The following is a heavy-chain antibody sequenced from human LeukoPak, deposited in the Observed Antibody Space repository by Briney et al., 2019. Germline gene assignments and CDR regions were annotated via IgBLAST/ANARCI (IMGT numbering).Heavy chain of an antibody. J-gene: IGHJ4*02. CDR1: GGSISSSNDY. CDR3: ARQGKFSSWRQYYFDY. CDR2: MFYGGST. Sequence: SETLSLTCTVSGGSISSSNDYWGWIRQPPGKGLEWIGSMFYGGSTYYNPSLKSRVTISVDTSKNQFSLKLSSVTAADTAVYYCARQGKFSSWRQYYFDYWGQGTLVTVSS. V-gene: IGHV4-39*01. D-gene: IGHD6-6*01.